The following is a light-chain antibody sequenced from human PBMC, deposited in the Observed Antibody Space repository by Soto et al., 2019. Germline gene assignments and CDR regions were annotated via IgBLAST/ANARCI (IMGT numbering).Light chain of an antibody. CDR2: DVN. V-gene: IGLV2-14*03. CDR1: SSDLGRYDY. J-gene: IGLJ3*02. Sequence: QSALAQPASVSGSPGQSITISCTGTSSDLGRYDYVSWYQQHPGEAPKLIIYDVNNRPSGVSSRFSGSKSGNSASLTISGIRAEDEADYYCSAHTSTTTLGVFGGGTKLTVL. CDR3: SAHTSTTTLGV.